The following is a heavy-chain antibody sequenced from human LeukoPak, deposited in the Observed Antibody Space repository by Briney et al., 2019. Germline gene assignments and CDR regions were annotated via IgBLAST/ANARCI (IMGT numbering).Heavy chain of an antibody. CDR1: GYTFTSYD. CDR2: MNPNSGNT. V-gene: IGHV1-8*01. J-gene: IGHJ4*02. Sequence: ASVKVFCKASGYTFTSYDINWVRQATGQGLEWMGWMNPNSGNTGYAQKFQGRVTMTRNTSISTAYMELSSLRSEDTAVYYCARSRCSTSTSCYYFFFFDSWGQGTLVTVSS. D-gene: IGHD2-2*01. CDR3: ARSRCSTSTSCYYFFFFDS.